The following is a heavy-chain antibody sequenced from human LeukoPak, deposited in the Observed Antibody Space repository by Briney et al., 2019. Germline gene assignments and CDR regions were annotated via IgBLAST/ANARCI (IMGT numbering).Heavy chain of an antibody. V-gene: IGHV1-18*04. D-gene: IGHD2-2*01. J-gene: IGHJ4*02. CDR3: ARVCCSSTSCLEADY. CDR2: ISAYNGNT. CDR1: GHTFTSYG. Sequence: GASVKVSCKASGHTFTSYGISWVRQAPGQGLEWMGWISAYNGNTNYAQKLQGRVTMTTDTSTSTAYMELRSLRSDDTAVYYCARVCCSSTSCLEADYRGQGTLVTVSS.